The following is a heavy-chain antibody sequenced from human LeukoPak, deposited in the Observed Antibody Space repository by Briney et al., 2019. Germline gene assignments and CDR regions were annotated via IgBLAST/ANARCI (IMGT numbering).Heavy chain of an antibody. CDR1: GGSFSGYY. Sequence: SETLSLTCAVYGGSFSGYYWSWIRQPPGKGLEWIGEINHSGSTNYNPSLKSRVTISVDTSKNQFSLELSSVTAADTAVYYCARLEVGALVLYYWGQGTLVTVSS. CDR2: INHSGST. D-gene: IGHD6-13*01. V-gene: IGHV4-34*01. CDR3: ARLEVGALVLYY. J-gene: IGHJ4*02.